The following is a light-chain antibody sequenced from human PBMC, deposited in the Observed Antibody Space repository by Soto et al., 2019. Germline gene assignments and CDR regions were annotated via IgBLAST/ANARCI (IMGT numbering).Light chain of an antibody. V-gene: IGLV2-8*01. CDR3: SSYAGSSNV. Sequence: QSVLTQPASVSGSPGQSITISCTGTSSDVGGYNYVSWYQQHPGKAPKLMIYEVSNRPSGVPDRFSGSKSGNTASLTVSGLQAEDGADYYCSSYAGSSNVFGTGTKVTV. J-gene: IGLJ1*01. CDR2: EVS. CDR1: SSDVGGYNY.